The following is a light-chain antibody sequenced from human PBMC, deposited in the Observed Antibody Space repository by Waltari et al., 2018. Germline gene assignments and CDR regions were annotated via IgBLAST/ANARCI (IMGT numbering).Light chain of an antibody. CDR3: SSYAGSNIVV. Sequence: QSALTQPPSASGSPGQSVTISCTGTSSDVGGYNYVSWYQQHPGKAPKRMIYEVSKRPAGGPDGFSGSKSGNTASRTVSGRQAEDEAEYYCSSYAGSNIVVFGGGTKLTVL. CDR2: EVS. CDR1: SSDVGGYNY. V-gene: IGLV2-8*01. J-gene: IGLJ2*01.